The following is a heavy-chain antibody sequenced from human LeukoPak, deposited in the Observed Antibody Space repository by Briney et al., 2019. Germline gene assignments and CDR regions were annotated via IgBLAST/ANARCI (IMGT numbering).Heavy chain of an antibody. Sequence: EASVKVSCKASGYTFTSYGISWVRQAPGQGLEWMGWISAYNGNTNYAQKLRGRVTMTTDTSTSTAYMELRSLRSDDTAVYYCARDFVPSFRYDSNGQGAFDIWGQGTMVTVSS. D-gene: IGHD3-22*01. J-gene: IGHJ3*02. CDR1: GYTFTSYG. CDR2: ISAYNGNT. V-gene: IGHV1-18*01. CDR3: ARDFVPSFRYDSNGQGAFDI.